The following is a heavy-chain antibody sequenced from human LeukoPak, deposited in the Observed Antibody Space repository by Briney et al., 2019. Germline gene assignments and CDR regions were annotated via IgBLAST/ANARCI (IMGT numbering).Heavy chain of an antibody. V-gene: IGHV4-34*03. Sequence: PSETLSLTCAVYGGSFSGYYWSWIRQPPGKGLEWIGEINHSGSTNYNPSLKSRVTISVDTSKNQFSLKLSSVTAADTAVYYCRGFLEDHYYYYGMDVWGQGTTVTVSS. D-gene: IGHD3-3*01. CDR1: GGSFSGYY. CDR3: RGFLEDHYYYYGMDV. J-gene: IGHJ6*02. CDR2: INHSGST.